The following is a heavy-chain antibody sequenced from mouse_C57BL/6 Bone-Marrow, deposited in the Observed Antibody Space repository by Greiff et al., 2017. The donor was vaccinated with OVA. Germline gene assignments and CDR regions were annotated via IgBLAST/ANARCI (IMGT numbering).Heavy chain of an antibody. CDR1: GYAFSSYW. V-gene: IGHV1-80*01. J-gene: IGHJ1*03. CDR3: ARSNLYWYFDV. Sequence: VHLQESGAELVKPGASVKISCKASGYAFSSYWMNWVKQRPGKGLEWIGQIYPGDGDTNYNGKFKGKATLTADKSSSTAYMQLSSLTSEDSAVYFCARSNLYWYFDVWGTGTTVTVSS. CDR2: IYPGDGDT.